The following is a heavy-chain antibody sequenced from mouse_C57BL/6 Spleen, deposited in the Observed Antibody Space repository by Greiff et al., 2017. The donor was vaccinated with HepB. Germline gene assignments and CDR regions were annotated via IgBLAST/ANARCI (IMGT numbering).Heavy chain of an antibody. J-gene: IGHJ3*01. CDR2: IYPGDGDT. D-gene: IGHD3-2*02. CDR3: AKTAQAGAWFAY. V-gene: IGHV1-82*01. CDR1: GYAFSSSW. Sequence: VKLMESGPELVKPGASVKISCKASGYAFSSSWMNWVKQRPGKGLEWIGRIYPGDGDTNYNGKFKGKATLTADKSSSTAYMQLSSLTSEDSAVYFCAKTAQAGAWFAYWGQGTLVTVSA.